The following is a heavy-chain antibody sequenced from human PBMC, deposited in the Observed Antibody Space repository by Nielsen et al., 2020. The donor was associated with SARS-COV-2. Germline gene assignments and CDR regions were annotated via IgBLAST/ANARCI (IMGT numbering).Heavy chain of an antibody. CDR1: GFTCSSYS. J-gene: IGHJ4*02. V-gene: IGHV3-21*01. D-gene: IGHD3-22*01. CDR2: ISSSSSYI. Sequence: GESLKISCAASGFTCSSYSMNWVRQAPGKGLEWVSSISSSSSYIYYADSVKGRFTISRDNAKNSLYLQMNSLRAEDTAVYYCARDGEPTYYYDSSGYYYFDYWGQGTLVTVSS. CDR3: ARDGEPTYYYDSSGYYYFDY.